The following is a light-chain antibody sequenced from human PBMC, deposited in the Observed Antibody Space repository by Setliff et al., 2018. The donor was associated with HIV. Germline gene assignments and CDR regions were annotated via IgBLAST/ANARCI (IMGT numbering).Light chain of an antibody. Sequence: QSALTQPPSASGSPGQSVTISCTGTSSDVGDYNYVSWFQQHPGKAPKLIIYEVTKRPSGVPDRFSGSKSGNTASLTVSGLQAEDEADYYCSSYAGSNNYVFGTGTKVTV. CDR1: SSDVGDYNY. CDR2: EVT. CDR3: SSYAGSNNYV. V-gene: IGLV2-8*01. J-gene: IGLJ1*01.